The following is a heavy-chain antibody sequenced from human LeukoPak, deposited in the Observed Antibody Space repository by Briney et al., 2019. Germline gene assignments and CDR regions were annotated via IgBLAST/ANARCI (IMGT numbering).Heavy chain of an antibody. CDR3: AKRGVVIRVILVGFHKEAYYFDS. V-gene: IGHV3-23*01. D-gene: IGHD3-22*01. Sequence: GGSLRLSCAVSGITLSNYGMSWVRQAPGKGLEWVAGISDRGSRTNYADSVKGRLTISTDHPKNTLYLQMNSLRAEDTAVYFCAKRGVVIRVILVGFHKEAYYFDSWGQGALVTVSS. J-gene: IGHJ4*02. CDR1: GITLSNYG. CDR2: ISDRGSRT.